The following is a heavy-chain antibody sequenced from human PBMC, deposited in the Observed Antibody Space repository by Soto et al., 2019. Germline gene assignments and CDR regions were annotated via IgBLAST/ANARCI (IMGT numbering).Heavy chain of an antibody. CDR1: GGSISSGGYY. D-gene: IGHD6-13*01. CDR2: IYYSGST. Sequence: QVQLQESGPGLVKPSQTLSLTCTVSGGSISSGGYYWSWIRQHPGKGLEWIGYIYYSGSTYYNPSHKSRVTISVDTSKNQFSLKLSSVTAADTAVYYCASNKVSAAGRGFYFDYWGQGTLVTVSS. CDR3: ASNKVSAAGRGFYFDY. V-gene: IGHV4-31*03. J-gene: IGHJ4*02.